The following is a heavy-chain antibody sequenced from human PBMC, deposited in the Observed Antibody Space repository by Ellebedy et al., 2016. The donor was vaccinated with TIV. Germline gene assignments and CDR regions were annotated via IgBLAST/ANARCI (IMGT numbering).Heavy chain of an antibody. CDR3: AYSTGTAYYYAMDV. V-gene: IGHV1-18*01. J-gene: IGHJ6*02. CDR2: ISTYKGTT. CDR1: GYMFMNYG. Sequence: AASVKVSCKTSGYMFMNYGISWVRQAPGLGLEWMGWISTYKGTTNYVQKFQGRVTMTTDTSTTTAYMELSSLRSEDTAVYYCAYSTGTAYYYAMDVWGQGTTVTVSS. D-gene: IGHD1-1*01.